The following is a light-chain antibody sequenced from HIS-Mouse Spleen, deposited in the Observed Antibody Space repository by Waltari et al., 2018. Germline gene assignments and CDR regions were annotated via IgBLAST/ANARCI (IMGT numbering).Light chain of an antibody. CDR3: QAWDSSTWV. CDR1: KLGDKY. V-gene: IGLV3-1*01. CDR2: QDS. J-gene: IGLJ3*02. Sequence: SYELTQPPSVSVSPGQTASITCSGDKLGDKYACWYQQKPGQSPVLVIYQDSKRSSGNPERFSGSNSGNTATLTISGTQAVDEADYYCQAWDSSTWVFGGGTKLTVL.